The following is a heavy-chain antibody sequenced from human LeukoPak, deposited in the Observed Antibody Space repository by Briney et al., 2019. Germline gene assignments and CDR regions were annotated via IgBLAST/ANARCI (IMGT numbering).Heavy chain of an antibody. J-gene: IGHJ4*02. Sequence: PGGSLRLSCAASGFTFSSYWMHWVRQAPGKGLLWVSRINTEGGTTSYADSVKGRFTISRDNAKNTLYLQMNSLRAEDTAVYYCARVNYDILTGYYNPFYFDYWGQGTLVTVSS. V-gene: IGHV3-74*01. CDR3: ARVNYDILTGYYNPFYFDY. CDR2: INTEGGTT. D-gene: IGHD3-9*01. CDR1: GFTFSSYW.